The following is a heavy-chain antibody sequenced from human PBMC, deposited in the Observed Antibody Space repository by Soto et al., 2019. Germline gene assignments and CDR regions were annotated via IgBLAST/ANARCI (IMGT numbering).Heavy chain of an antibody. Sequence: EVQLVESGGGLVQPGGSLRLSCAASGFTVSTNYMSWVRQAPGKGLEWVSVIYSAGSTYYADSVKGRFTISRDNSKNTLYLQMNSLRAEDTAVYYCARDASYGDYHFGFWGQGTLVTVSS. CDR2: IYSAGST. J-gene: IGHJ4*02. D-gene: IGHD4-17*01. CDR3: ARDASYGDYHFGF. V-gene: IGHV3-66*01. CDR1: GFTVSTNY.